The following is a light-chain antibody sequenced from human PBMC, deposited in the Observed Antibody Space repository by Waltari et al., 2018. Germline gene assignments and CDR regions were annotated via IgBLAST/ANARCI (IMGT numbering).Light chain of an antibody. CDR3: QQYGTSPLS. CDR2: GAF. Sequence: EIVLTQYPGTLSLSPGERATLSCRASQRVTSSLAWYQHKPGQATRLLIYGAFSRATGLPDRFGGSGSGTDFILTISRVEPEDFAIYYCQQYGTSPLSFGGGTKVEMK. V-gene: IGKV3-20*01. CDR1: QRVTSS. J-gene: IGKJ4*01.